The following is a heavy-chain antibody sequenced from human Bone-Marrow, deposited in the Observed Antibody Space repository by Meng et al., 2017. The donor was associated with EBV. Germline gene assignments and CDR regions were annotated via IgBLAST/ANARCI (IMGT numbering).Heavy chain of an antibody. J-gene: IGHJ4*02. D-gene: IGHD4-17*01. V-gene: IGHV3-21*01. CDR1: GFTFSSYS. CDR3: AREATLTTYCY. CDR2: ISSSSSYI. Sequence: EVQLVESGGXLVKPGGXLRLSCAASGFTFSSYSMNWVRQAPGKGLEWVSSISSSSSYIYYADSVKGRFTISRDNGKNSLYLQMNSLRAEDTAVYYCAREATLTTYCYWGQGTLVTVSS.